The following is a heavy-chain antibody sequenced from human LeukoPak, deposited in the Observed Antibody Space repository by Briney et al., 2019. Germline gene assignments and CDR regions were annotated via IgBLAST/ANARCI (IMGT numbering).Heavy chain of an antibody. V-gene: IGHV1-18*01. CDR1: GYTFTIYG. J-gene: IGHJ4*02. D-gene: IGHD2-2*01. CDR2: ISAYNGNT. CDR3: ASNGCSSTSCYAGLGDY. Sequence: VASGKVSCKASGYTFTIYGISWVRQAPGQGLEWMGWISAYNGNTKYAQKLQGRVTMATDTSTSTAYMELRSLRSDDTAVYSCASNGCSSTSCYAGLGDYWGQGTLVTVSS.